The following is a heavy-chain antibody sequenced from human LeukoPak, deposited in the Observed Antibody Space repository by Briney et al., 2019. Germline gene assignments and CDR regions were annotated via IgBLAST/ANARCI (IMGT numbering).Heavy chain of an antibody. D-gene: IGHD1-1*01. CDR2: IYHSGST. J-gene: IGHJ2*01. V-gene: IGHV4-38-2*01. Sequence: KPSETLSLTCAVSGYSISSGYYWGWIRQPPGKGLEWIGSIYHSGSTYYNPSLKSRVTISVDTSKNQFSLKLSSVTAADTAVYYCARLLYLQLGYFDLWGRGTLVTVSS. CDR3: ARLLYLQLGYFDL. CDR1: GYSISSGYY.